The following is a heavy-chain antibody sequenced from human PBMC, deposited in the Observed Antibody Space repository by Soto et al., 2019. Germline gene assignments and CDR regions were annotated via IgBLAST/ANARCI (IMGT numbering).Heavy chain of an antibody. CDR1: GFTFSDYY. V-gene: IGHV3-11*06. CDR2: ISSSSSYT. CDR3: AKGDHWNVDY. Sequence: PGGSMRLSCAASGFTFSDYYMSWIRQAQGKGLEWVSYISSSSSYTNYADSVKGRFTISRDNSKNTLYLQMNSLRAEDTAVYYCAKGDHWNVDYWGQGTLVTVSS. J-gene: IGHJ4*02. D-gene: IGHD1-1*01.